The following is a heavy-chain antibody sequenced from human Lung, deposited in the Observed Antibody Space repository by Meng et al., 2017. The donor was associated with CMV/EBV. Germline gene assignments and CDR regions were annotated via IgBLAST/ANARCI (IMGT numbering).Heavy chain of an antibody. CDR2: INHSGST. Sequence: LACAVYGGSFSGYYWSWIRQPPGKGLEWIGEINHSGSTNYNPSLKSRVTISVDTSKNQFSLKLSSVTAADTAVYYCAGEQGDFWGQGPLVTVSS. J-gene: IGHJ4*02. V-gene: IGHV4-34*01. CDR3: AGEQGDF. CDR1: GGSFSGYY.